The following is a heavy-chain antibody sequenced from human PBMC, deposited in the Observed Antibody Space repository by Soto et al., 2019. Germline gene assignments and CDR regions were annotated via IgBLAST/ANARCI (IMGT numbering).Heavy chain of an antibody. Sequence: QVQLVQSGPEVKKPGGSVKVSCKASGYTFPTYGFSWVRQAPGQGLEWVGWIGADNSDTTYAQKFQGRVTMTIDTSTTASYMELRSLTTDDTAVDFCAREWRGAEGFDPWGQGTLVTVSS. J-gene: IGHJ5*02. D-gene: IGHD3-3*01. CDR2: IGADNSDT. CDR1: GYTFPTYG. V-gene: IGHV1-18*04. CDR3: AREWRGAEGFDP.